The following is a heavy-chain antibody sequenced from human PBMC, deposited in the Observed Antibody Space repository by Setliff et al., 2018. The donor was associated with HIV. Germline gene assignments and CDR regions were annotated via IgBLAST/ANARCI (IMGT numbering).Heavy chain of an antibody. V-gene: IGHV1-8*02. Sequence: GASVKVSCKASGYTFSSYDINWVRQATGQGLEWMGWMNPNSGSTGSAQKFQGRVTMTRNTSISTAYMELSSLRSEDTAVYYCARGQSSSGWTPRYNWFDPWGQGTLVTVSS. J-gene: IGHJ5*02. CDR1: GYTFSSYD. CDR3: ARGQSSSGWTPRYNWFDP. CDR2: MNPNSGST. D-gene: IGHD6-19*01.